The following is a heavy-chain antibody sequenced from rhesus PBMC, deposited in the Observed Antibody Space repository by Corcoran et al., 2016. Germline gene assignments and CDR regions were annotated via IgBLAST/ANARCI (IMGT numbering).Heavy chain of an antibody. CDR2: IRTGGTT. V-gene: IGHV3-103*01. D-gene: IGHD3-34*01. Sequence: EVQLVESGGGLAKPGGSLRLSCAASGFTFSSFAMHWVRQAPGKGLGWLSSIRTGGTTYDADSVRGRFTISRDNSKNTLSLEMNSLTTEDTAVYYCAKDRAGGTSYTGDAADFWGQGLRVTVSS. J-gene: IGHJ3*01. CDR1: GFTFSSFA. CDR3: AKDRAGGTSYTGDAADF.